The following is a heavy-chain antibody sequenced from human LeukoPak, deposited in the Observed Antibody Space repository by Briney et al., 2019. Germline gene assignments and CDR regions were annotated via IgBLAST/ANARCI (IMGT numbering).Heavy chain of an antibody. CDR1: GFTVSSNY. V-gene: IGHV3-53*05. Sequence: PGGSLRLSCAASGFTVSSNYMSWVRQAPGKGLEWVSVIYSDGRTYYADSVKGRFTISRDNAKNSLYLQMNSLRAEDTALYYCAKDIDGSNWYGMDVWGQGTTVTVSS. CDR3: AKDIDGSNWYGMDV. CDR2: IYSDGRT. J-gene: IGHJ6*02. D-gene: IGHD6-13*01.